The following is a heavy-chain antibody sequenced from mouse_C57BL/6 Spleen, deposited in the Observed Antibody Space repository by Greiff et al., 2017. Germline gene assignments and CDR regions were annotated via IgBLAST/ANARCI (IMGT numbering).Heavy chain of an antibody. CDR3: TTGYFDY. CDR1: GFNIKDDY. CDR2: IDPENGDT. Sequence: VQLQQSGAELVRPGASVKLSCTASGFNIKDDYMHWVKQRPEQGLEWIGWIDPENGDTEYASKFQGKATITADTSSNTAYLQLSSLTSEATAVYYCTTGYFDYWGQGTTLTVSS. J-gene: IGHJ2*01. V-gene: IGHV14-4*01.